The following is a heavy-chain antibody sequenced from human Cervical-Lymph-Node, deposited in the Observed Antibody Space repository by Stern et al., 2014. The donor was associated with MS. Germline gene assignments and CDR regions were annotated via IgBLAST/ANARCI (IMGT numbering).Heavy chain of an antibody. CDR3: ARRVDTHPLRLAINWFDP. V-gene: IGHV4-39*01. J-gene: IGHJ5*02. CDR2: IYYSGST. CDR1: GGSISSSSYY. Sequence: QVQLQESGPGLVKPSETLSLTCTVSGGSISSSSYYWGWIRQPPGKGLEWIGSIYYSGSTYYNPSLKSRVTISVDTSNKQFSLTLSSVPAADTAVYYCARRVDTHPLRLAINWFDPWGQGTLVTVSS. D-gene: IGHD5-18*01.